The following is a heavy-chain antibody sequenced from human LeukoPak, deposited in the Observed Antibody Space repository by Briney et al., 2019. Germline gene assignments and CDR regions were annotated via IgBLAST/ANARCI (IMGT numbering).Heavy chain of an antibody. J-gene: IGHJ4*02. CDR1: GFTFSGYG. CDR2: ICYDRGSK. CDR3: ARSDYGTGRYAFYFDY. D-gene: IGHD3-10*01. V-gene: IGHV3-33*01. Sequence: GGSLRLSRAASGFTFSGYGMHWVRQAPGKGLEWVALICYDRGSKYYANSVNGRFTISRDNAKKTLYLQMDSLRDEDTAVYYCARSDYGTGRYAFYFDYWGQGTQVTASS.